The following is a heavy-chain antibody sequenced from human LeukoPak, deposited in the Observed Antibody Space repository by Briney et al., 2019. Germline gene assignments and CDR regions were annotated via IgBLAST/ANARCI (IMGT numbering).Heavy chain of an antibody. V-gene: IGHV3-53*01. CDR3: ARALLVRNGYNYSPNYFDY. CDR1: GLTVNSNY. J-gene: IGHJ4*02. CDR2: IYSGGTT. D-gene: IGHD5-24*01. Sequence: PGGSLRLSCAASGLTVNSNYMNWVRRAPGKGLQWVSVIYSGGTTYYADSVKGRFTISRDNSKNTLYLQMNSLRAEDTAVYYCARALLVRNGYNYSPNYFDYWGQGTLVIVSS.